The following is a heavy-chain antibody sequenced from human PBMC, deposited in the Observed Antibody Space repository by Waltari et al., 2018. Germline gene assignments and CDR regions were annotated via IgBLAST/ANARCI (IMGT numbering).Heavy chain of an antibody. V-gene: IGHV3-48*02. CDR2: ISSSSSTI. CDR1: GFTFSSYS. CDR3: ARDAYPYSGSYPDAFDI. Sequence: EVQLVESGGGLVQPGGSLRLSCAASGFTFSSYSMNWVRQAPGKGREWVSYISSSSSTIYYADSVKGRFTISRDNAKNSLYLQMNSLRDEDTAVYYCARDAYPYSGSYPDAFDIWGQGTMVTVSS. D-gene: IGHD1-26*01. J-gene: IGHJ3*02.